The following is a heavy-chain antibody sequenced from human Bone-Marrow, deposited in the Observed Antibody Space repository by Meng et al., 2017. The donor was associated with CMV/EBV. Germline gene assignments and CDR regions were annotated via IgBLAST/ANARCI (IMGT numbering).Heavy chain of an antibody. CDR2: INPSGGST. Sequence: ASVKVSCKASVYTFTSYYMHWVRQAPGQGLEWMGIINPSGGSTSYAQKFQGRVTMTRDTSTSTVYMELSSLRSEDTAVYYCARCIAAAGTLYYYYYGMDVWGQGTTVTVSS. D-gene: IGHD6-13*01. CDR1: VYTFTSYY. J-gene: IGHJ6*02. CDR3: ARCIAAAGTLYYYYYGMDV. V-gene: IGHV1-46*01.